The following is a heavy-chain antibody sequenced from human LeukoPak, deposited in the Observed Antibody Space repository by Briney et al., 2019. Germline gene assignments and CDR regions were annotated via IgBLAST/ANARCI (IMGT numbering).Heavy chain of an antibody. CDR2: ISGSGGST. V-gene: IGHV3-23*01. D-gene: IGHD6-13*01. CDR1: GFTFSSYA. J-gene: IGHJ6*02. Sequence: GGSLRLSCAASGFTFSSYAMGWVRQAPGKGLEWVSAISGSGGSTYYADSVKGRFTISRDNSKNTLYLQMNSLRAEDTAVYYCAKSKSGRQYSSSWLDDYYYGMDVWGQGTTVTVSS. CDR3: AKSKSGRQYSSSWLDDYYYGMDV.